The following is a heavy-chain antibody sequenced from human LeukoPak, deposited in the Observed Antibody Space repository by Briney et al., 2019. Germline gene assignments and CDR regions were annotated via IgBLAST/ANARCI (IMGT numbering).Heavy chain of an antibody. Sequence: GESLKISCKGSGYSFTSYWIGWVRQMPGKGLEWMGIIYPGDSDTRYSPSFQGQVTISADKSISTVYLQWSSLKASDTAMYYCARPYCSGGSCYRENWFDPWGQGTLVTVSS. D-gene: IGHD2-15*01. CDR2: IYPGDSDT. V-gene: IGHV5-51*01. CDR3: ARPYCSGGSCYRENWFDP. J-gene: IGHJ5*02. CDR1: GYSFTSYW.